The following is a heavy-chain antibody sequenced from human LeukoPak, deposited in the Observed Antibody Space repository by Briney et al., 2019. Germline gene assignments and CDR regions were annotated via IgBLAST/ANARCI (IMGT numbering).Heavy chain of an antibody. V-gene: IGHV4-31*03. Sequence: SETLSLTCTVSGASIRIAGYYWNWIRQHPGKGLEWIGYISYRGSTYYNPSLKSRVAISVHKSQNQFSLRLNSVTAADTAVYSCARASSGYGFDYWGQGTLVTVSS. CDR1: GASIRIAGYY. CDR3: ARASSGYGFDY. D-gene: IGHD5-12*01. J-gene: IGHJ4*02. CDR2: ISYRGST.